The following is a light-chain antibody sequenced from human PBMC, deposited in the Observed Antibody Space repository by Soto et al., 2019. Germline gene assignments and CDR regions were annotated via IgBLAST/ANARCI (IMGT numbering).Light chain of an antibody. CDR2: DVS. CDR3: CAYAGPYAFTV. J-gene: IGLJ2*01. CDR1: NSDVGGYHF. V-gene: IGLV2-11*01. Sequence: QSALTQPRSVSGSPGQSVTISCTGTNSDVGGYHFVYWYQHQPGKAPKLMIFDVSKRPSGVHDRFSGAKSGNTASLTISGLQAEDEADYYCCAYAGPYAFTVFGGGTKLTVL.